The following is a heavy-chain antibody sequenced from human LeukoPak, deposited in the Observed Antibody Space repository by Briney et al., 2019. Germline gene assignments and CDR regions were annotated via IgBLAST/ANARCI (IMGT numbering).Heavy chain of an antibody. CDR3: ARHIEGILAGYWGRFDP. J-gene: IGHJ5*02. V-gene: IGHV4-39*01. CDR1: GGSISSSSYY. CDR2: IYYSGCT. D-gene: IGHD3-9*01. Sequence: KTSETLSLTCTVSGGSISSSSYYWGWIRQPPGKGLEWIGSIYYSGCTYYNPSLKSRVTISVDTSKNQFSLKLSSVTAADTAVYYCARHIEGILAGYWGRFDPWGQGTLVTVSS.